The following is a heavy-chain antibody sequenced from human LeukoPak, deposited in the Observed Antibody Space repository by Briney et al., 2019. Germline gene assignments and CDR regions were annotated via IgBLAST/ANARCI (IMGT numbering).Heavy chain of an antibody. J-gene: IGHJ5*02. Sequence: GASVKVSCKASGYTFTCYYMHWVRQAPGQGLEWMGWINPNSGGTNYAQKFQGWVTMTRDTSISTAYMELSRLRSDDTAVYYCARDSGSAVAGNWFDPWGQGTLVTVSS. CDR1: GYTFTCYY. D-gene: IGHD6-19*01. V-gene: IGHV1-2*04. CDR2: INPNSGGT. CDR3: ARDSGSAVAGNWFDP.